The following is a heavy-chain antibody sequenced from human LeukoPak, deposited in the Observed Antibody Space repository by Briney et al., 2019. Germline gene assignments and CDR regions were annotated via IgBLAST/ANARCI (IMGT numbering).Heavy chain of an antibody. Sequence: GGSLRLSCAASGFTFNTYRMNWVRQAPGKGLEWVSSISSSSSYIYYTDSVKGRFTISRDNAKNSLDLQMKDLRVEDSAMYYCARGRWGSNAFDIWGQGTMVTVSS. D-gene: IGHD7-27*01. CDR2: ISSSSSYI. V-gene: IGHV3-21*01. J-gene: IGHJ3*02. CDR1: GFTFNTYR. CDR3: ARGRWGSNAFDI.